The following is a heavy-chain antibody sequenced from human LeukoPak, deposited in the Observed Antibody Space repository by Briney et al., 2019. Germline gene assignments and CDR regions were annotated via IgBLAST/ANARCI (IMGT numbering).Heavy chain of an antibody. CDR3: ARLGYCSRGTCYAFDY. Sequence: GESLKFSCKGSGYTFTSDWIGWVRQMPGKGLEWMGIIYPGDSDTRYNPSFQGQVTMSADKSITTAYLHWSSLKASDTAMYYCARLGYCSRGTCYAFDYWGQGTLVTVSS. D-gene: IGHD2-2*01. CDR2: IYPGDSDT. CDR1: GYTFTSDW. V-gene: IGHV5-51*01. J-gene: IGHJ4*02.